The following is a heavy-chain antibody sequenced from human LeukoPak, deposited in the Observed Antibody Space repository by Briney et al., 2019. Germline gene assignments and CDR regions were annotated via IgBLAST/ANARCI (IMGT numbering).Heavy chain of an antibody. Sequence: PGGSLRLSCAASGFTFSSYAMSWVRQAPGKGLEWVSAISGSGGSTYYADSVKGRFTISRDNAKNSLYLQMNSLRAEDTAVYYCARDQVGATYDAFDIWGQGTMVTVSS. CDR3: ARDQVGATYDAFDI. D-gene: IGHD1-26*01. CDR2: ISGSGGST. V-gene: IGHV3-23*01. CDR1: GFTFSSYA. J-gene: IGHJ3*02.